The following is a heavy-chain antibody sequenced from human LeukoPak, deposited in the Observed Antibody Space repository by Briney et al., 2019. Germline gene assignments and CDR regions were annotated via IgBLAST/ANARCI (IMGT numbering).Heavy chain of an antibody. V-gene: IGHV4-59*01. CDR1: GGSISSYY. CDR2: LSKSGNT. CDR3: ARARYVNSFYAFDI. Sequence: SGTLSLTCTVSGGSISSYYWSWIRLPPGKGLEWVGYLSKSGNTNYSPSLKSRVTIFGDTSKNQFFLKLSSVTAADTAVYYCARARYVNSFYAFDIWGQGTLVTVSS. J-gene: IGHJ3*02. D-gene: IGHD3-9*01.